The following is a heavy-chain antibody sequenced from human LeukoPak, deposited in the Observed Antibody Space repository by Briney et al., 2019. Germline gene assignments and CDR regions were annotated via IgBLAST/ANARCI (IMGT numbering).Heavy chain of an antibody. J-gene: IGHJ4*02. CDR2: IIPIFGTA. CDR1: GGTFSSYA. Sequence: GASVKVSCKASGGTFSSYAISWVRQAPGQGLEWMGGIIPIFGTANYAQKFQGRVTMTRDTSTSTVYMELSSLRSEDTAVYYCARDPRPSYDSSGYYYPGDYWGQGTLVTVSS. CDR3: ARDPRPSYDSSGYYYPGDY. D-gene: IGHD3-22*01. V-gene: IGHV1-69*05.